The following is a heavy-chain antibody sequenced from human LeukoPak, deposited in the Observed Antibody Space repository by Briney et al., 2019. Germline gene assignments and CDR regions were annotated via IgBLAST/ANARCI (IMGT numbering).Heavy chain of an antibody. J-gene: IGHJ4*02. CDR1: GGTFSSYA. D-gene: IGHD3-10*01. V-gene: IGHV1-69*13. CDR3: ARKEYGSGNEVDY. Sequence: ASVKVSCKASGGTFSSYAISWVRQAPGQGLEWMGGIIPIFGTANYAQKFQGRVTITADESTSTAYMELSSLRSEDTVVYYCARKEYGSGNEVDYWGQGTLVTVSS. CDR2: IIPIFGTA.